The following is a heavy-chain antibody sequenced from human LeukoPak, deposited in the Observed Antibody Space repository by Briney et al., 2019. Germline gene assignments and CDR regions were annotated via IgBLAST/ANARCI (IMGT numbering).Heavy chain of an antibody. V-gene: IGHV1-46*01. D-gene: IGHD4-17*01. J-gene: IGHJ4*02. CDR1: GYTFITYY. CDR3: ARATVTFDY. Sequence: ASVKVSCKASGYTFITYYMHWVRQAPGQGLEWMGMINPSGGSTTYAQTFQGRVPMPRDTSTSTVYMQLSSLRSEDTAVYFCARATVTFDYWGQGTLVTVSS. CDR2: INPSGGST.